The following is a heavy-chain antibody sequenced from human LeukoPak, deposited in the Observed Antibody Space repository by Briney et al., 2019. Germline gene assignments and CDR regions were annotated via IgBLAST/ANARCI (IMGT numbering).Heavy chain of an antibody. CDR2: IYPGDSDT. V-gene: IGHV5-51*01. CDR1: GYSFTSYW. J-gene: IGHJ4*02. D-gene: IGHD3-10*01. Sequence: GESLKISCKGSGYSFTSYWIGWVRQMPGKGLEWMGIIYPGDSDTRYSPSFQGQVTISADKSISSAYLQWSSLKASDTAVYYCARALVRGDDDFQPFDYWGQGTLVTVSS. CDR3: ARALVRGDDDFQPFDY.